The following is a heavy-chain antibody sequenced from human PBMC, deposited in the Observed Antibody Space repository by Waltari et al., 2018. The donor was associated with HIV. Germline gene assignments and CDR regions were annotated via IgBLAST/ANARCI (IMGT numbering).Heavy chain of an antibody. CDR1: GFTFNNYW. CDR2: IKGDGSEQ. D-gene: IGHD2-21*01. J-gene: IGHJ4*02. Sequence: EVQLVESGGGLVQPGGSLRLSCAASGFTFNNYWMSWVRQAPGKGLEWLANIKGDGSEQNYVDSVKGRFTISRDNAKNSLYLQVNSLRAEDTAIFYCTREVQPRYGGEYYNVNWGRGTLVTVSS. V-gene: IGHV3-7*03. CDR3: TREVQPRYGGEYYNVN.